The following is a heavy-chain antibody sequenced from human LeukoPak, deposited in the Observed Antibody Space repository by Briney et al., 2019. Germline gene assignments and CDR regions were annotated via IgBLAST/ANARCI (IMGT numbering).Heavy chain of an antibody. CDR3: ARDGGSGTYFYD. J-gene: IGHJ4*02. CDR2: TNWNGGST. V-gene: IGHV3-20*04. CDR1: GFTFADHA. Sequence: PGGTLRLSCAASGFTFADHAMSWVRQVPGKGLEGVCDTNWNGGSTCYEEPVKGRFTISRDNDKNSMYLEMTGLRAEDTAFYYCARDGGSGTYFYDWGQGTLVTVSS. D-gene: IGHD3-16*01.